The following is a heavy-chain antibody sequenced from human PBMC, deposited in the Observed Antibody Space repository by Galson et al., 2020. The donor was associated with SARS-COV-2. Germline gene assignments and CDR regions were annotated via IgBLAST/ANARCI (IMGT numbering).Heavy chain of an antibody. CDR3: ARGQTVFCGTTSCYNYFAF. D-gene: IGHD2-2*02. Sequence: GESLKISCKTLGYTFSSYGIGWVRQAPGQGLEWMGWISAYRGNTNYAQKFQGRVSMTTDTSTTTAYMELRSLTSDDTAVYFCARGQTVFCGTTSCYNYFAFWGQGTLVTVSS. CDR2: ISAYRGNT. CDR1: GYTFSSYG. J-gene: IGHJ4*02. V-gene: IGHV1-18*04.